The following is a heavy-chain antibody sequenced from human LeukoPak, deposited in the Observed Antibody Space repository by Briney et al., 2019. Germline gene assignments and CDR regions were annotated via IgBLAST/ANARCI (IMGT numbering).Heavy chain of an antibody. Sequence: SETLSLTCTVSGGSVTSYYWSWIRQPPGKGLECIGYIYYSGSTYYNPSLKSRVTISVDTSKNQFSLKLSSVTAADTAVYYCARVRRDGYNSPDYWGQGTLVTVSS. CDR2: IYYSGST. J-gene: IGHJ4*02. CDR1: GGSVTSYY. CDR3: ARVRRDGYNSPDY. V-gene: IGHV4-59*02. D-gene: IGHD5-24*01.